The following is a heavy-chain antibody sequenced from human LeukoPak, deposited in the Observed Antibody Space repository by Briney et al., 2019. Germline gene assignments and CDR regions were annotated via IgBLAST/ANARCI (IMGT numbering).Heavy chain of an antibody. D-gene: IGHD2-15*01. CDR1: GYTFTSYD. CDR3: AAGEGYCSGGSCTPWYYYGMDV. V-gene: IGHV1-8*01. J-gene: IGHJ6*02. Sequence: VASVKVSCKASGYTFTSYDINWVRQATGQGLEWMGWMNPNSGNTGYAQKFQERVTITRDMSTSTAYMELSSLRSEDTAVYYCAAGEGYCSGGSCTPWYYYGMDVWGQGTTVTVSS. CDR2: MNPNSGNT.